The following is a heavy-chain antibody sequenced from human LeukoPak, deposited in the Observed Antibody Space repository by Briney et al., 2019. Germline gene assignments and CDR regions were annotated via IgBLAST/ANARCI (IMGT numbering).Heavy chain of an antibody. J-gene: IGHJ6*03. CDR1: GFTFDDYG. V-gene: IGHV3-15*01. D-gene: IGHD3-3*01. Sequence: KAGGSLRLSCAASGFTFDDYGMSWVRQAPGKGLEWVGRIKSKTDGGTTDYAAPVKGRFTISRDDSKNTLYLQMNSLKTEDTAVYYCTTGSLWSGYYTRNYYYYYMDVWGKGTTVTVSS. CDR3: TTGSLWSGYYTRNYYYYYMDV. CDR2: IKSKTDGGTT.